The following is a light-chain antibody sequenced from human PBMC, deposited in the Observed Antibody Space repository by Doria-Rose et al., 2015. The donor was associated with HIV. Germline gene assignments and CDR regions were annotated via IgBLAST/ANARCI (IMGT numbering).Light chain of an antibody. CDR3: QRSFSTPRT. Sequence: MTQSPSSLSASVGDRVTITCRASQNINRLLNWYQQKPVKVTKVLIYAASSLQSGVPSRFSGSGSGTNFTLTISSLQPEDYATYYCQRSFSTPRTFGQGTKVEI. CDR1: QNINRL. J-gene: IGKJ1*01. V-gene: IGKV1-39*01. CDR2: AAS.